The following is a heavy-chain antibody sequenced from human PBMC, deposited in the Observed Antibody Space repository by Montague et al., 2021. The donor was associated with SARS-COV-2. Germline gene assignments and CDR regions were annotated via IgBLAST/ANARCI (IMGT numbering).Heavy chain of an antibody. CDR2: INQGGAP. CDR3: ARGRPVQGSFRHFDSISSGALDI. Sequence: SDTLSLTCAVSRGSFSNYYWTWIRQSPGKGLEWIGEINQGGAPNXTPSLKSRVTISLDTSKKQISLKLNSVTVADTAVFFCARGRPVQGSFRHFDSISSGALDIWAQGSLVIVSS. V-gene: IGHV4-34*01. CDR1: RGSFSNYY. D-gene: IGHD3-9*01. J-gene: IGHJ3*02.